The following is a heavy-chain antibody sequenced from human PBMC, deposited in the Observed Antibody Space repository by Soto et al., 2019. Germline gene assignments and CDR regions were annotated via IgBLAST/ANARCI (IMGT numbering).Heavy chain of an antibody. J-gene: IGHJ4*02. CDR2: IYYSGST. CDR3: ARTVGGYLYYFDY. D-gene: IGHD3-16*01. Sequence: SETLSLTCTVSGGSVSGGDYYWSWIRQPPGKGLEWIGYIYYSGSTYYNPSLKSRVTISVDTSKNQFSLKLSSVTDAATAVYFCARTVGGYLYYFDYWGQGTLGTVSS. CDR1: GGSVSGGDYY. V-gene: IGHV4-30-4*01.